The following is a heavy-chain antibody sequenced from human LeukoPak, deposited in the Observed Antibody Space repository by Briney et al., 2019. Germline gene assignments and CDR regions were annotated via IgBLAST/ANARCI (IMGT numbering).Heavy chain of an antibody. V-gene: IGHV3-74*01. CDR2: INRDGTGT. CDR3: ARGLSYAVAYGDY. CDR1: GFIFSDYW. D-gene: IGHD6-19*01. J-gene: IGHJ4*02. Sequence: GGSLRLSCAPSGFIFSDYWFHWVRQTPGQGLVWVAAINRDGTGTSHADSVRGRFTVSRDNAKNTLYLQLNSLRADDTAVYYCARGLSYAVAYGDYWGQGTLVTVSS.